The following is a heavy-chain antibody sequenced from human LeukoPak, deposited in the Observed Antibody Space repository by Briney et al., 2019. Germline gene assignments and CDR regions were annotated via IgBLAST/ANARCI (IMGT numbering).Heavy chain of an antibody. V-gene: IGHV3-33*01. J-gene: IGHJ5*02. Sequence: GGSLRLSCAASGFTFSSFGMHWVRQAPGKGLEWVAVIWYDASNKYYADSVKGRFTISRDNSKNTLFLQMSSLRDDDTAVYYCVRGVGVSRFNYFDPWGQGTLVIVSS. CDR2: IWYDASNK. CDR1: GFTFSSFG. CDR3: VRGVGVSRFNYFDP. D-gene: IGHD6-13*01.